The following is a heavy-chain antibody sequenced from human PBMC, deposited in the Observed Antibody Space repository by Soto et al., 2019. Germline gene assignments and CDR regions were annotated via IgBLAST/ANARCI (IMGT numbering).Heavy chain of an antibody. CDR2: IYYSGST. J-gene: IGHJ6*02. CDR1: GGSISSGDYY. CDR3: ARVGLRCQNCMDV. V-gene: IGHV4-30-4*01. Sequence: SETLSLTCTVSGGSISSGDYYWSWIRQPPGKGLEWIGYIYYSGSTYYNPSLKSRVTISVDTSKNQFSLKLSSVTAADTAVYYCARVGLRCQNCMDVWGQGTTVTVSS. D-gene: IGHD3-3*01.